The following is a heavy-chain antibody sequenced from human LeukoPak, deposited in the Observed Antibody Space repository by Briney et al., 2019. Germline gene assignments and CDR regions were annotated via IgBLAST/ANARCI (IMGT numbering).Heavy chain of an antibody. J-gene: IGHJ4*02. V-gene: IGHV3-48*01. CDR3: SRDNQYCSGGSCYPGFFDY. Sequence: GGSLRLSCAASGFTFSSYSMNWVRQAPGKGLEWVSYISSSSSTIYYADSVKGRFTISRDNAKNSLYLQMNSLRAEDTAVYYCSRDNQYCSGGSCYPGFFDYWGQGTLVTVSS. D-gene: IGHD2-15*01. CDR1: GFTFSSYS. CDR2: ISSSSSTI.